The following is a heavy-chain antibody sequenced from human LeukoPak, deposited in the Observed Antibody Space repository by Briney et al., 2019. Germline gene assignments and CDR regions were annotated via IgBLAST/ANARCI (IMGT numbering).Heavy chain of an antibody. CDR1: GGSISNYY. V-gene: IGHV4-4*07. CDR3: ARNAEYFQH. J-gene: IGHJ1*01. Sequence: PSETLSLTCTVSGGSISNYYCSWLRQPAGKGLEWIGRIYTRGNTNYNPSLKSRVTMSLDTSKSQFSLRLSSVTAADTAVYYCARNAEYFQHWGQGTLVTVSS. CDR2: IYTRGNT.